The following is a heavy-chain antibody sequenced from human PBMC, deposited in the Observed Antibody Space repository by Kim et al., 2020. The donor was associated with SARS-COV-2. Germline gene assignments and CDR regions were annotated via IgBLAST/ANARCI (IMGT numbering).Heavy chain of an antibody. CDR3: ARRGEGGSYYYYYYYGMDV. V-gene: IGHV7-4-1*02. J-gene: IGHJ6*02. Sequence: ASVKVSCKASGYTFTSYSVNWVRQAPGQGLVWMGWINTNTGHTTYAQGFTGRFVLSLDTSVSTAYLQISSLKAEDTAVYYCARRGEGGSYYYYYYYGMDVWGQGTTVTVSS. CDR1: GYTFTSYS. D-gene: IGHD3-10*01. CDR2: INTNTGHT.